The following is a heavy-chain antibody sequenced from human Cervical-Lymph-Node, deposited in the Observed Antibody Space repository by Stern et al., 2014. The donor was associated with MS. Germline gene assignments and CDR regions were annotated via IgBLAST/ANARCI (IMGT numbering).Heavy chain of an antibody. V-gene: IGHV3-9*01. CDR2: ISWKSNNI. J-gene: IGHJ4*02. CDR1: GFTFDDCA. CDR3: AKDISERHYYFDS. Sequence: VQLVESGGGSVQPGRSLRLSCAASGFTFDDCAMHWVRQAPGKGLEWVSGISWKSNNIGYADSGRGRFTISRDNAKNSLYLQMNGLRPEDTALYYCAKDISERHYYFDSWGEGTLVTVSS. D-gene: IGHD3-16*02.